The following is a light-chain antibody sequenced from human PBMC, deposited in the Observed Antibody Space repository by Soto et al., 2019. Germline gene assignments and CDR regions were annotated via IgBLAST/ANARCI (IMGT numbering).Light chain of an antibody. CDR1: SSDVGGYNY. CDR3: CSYAGSYTYV. V-gene: IGLV2-11*01. Sequence: LTQPLSVSGSPGQSVTISCTGTSSDVGGYNYVSWYQQHPGKAPKLMIYDVSKRPSGVPDRFSGSKSGNTASLTISGLQAEDEADYYCCSYAGSYTYVFGTGTKVTVL. J-gene: IGLJ1*01. CDR2: DVS.